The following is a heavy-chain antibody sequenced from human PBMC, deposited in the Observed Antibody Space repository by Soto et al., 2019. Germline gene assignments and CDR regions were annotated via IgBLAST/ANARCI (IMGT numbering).Heavy chain of an antibody. Sequence: QVQLVESGGGVVQPGRSLRLSCAASGFTFSSYGMHWVRQAPGKGLEWVAVISYDGSNKYYADSVKGRFTISRDNSKNTLYLQMNSLRAEDTAVYYCAKTLGESSGAAFDIWGQGTMVTVSS. J-gene: IGHJ3*02. CDR3: AKTLGESSGAAFDI. CDR2: ISYDGSNK. CDR1: GFTFSSYG. V-gene: IGHV3-30*18. D-gene: IGHD3-16*01.